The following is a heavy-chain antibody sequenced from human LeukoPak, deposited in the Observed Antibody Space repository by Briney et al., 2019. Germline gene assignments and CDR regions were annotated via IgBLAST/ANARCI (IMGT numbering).Heavy chain of an antibody. Sequence: GGSLRLSCAASGFTFSSYGMHWVRQAPGKGLEWVAVIWYDGSNKYYGDSVKGRFTISRDNSKKTLYLQMNSLRVEDTAVYYCAKDVRGEAAAQDYWGQGTLVTVSS. J-gene: IGHJ4*02. V-gene: IGHV3-33*06. D-gene: IGHD6-13*01. CDR2: IWYDGSNK. CDR3: AKDVRGEAAAQDY. CDR1: GFTFSSYG.